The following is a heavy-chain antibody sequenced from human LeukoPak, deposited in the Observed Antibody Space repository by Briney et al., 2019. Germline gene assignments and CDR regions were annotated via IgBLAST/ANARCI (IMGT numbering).Heavy chain of an antibody. V-gene: IGHV3-23*01. CDR1: GFTFKNAW. CDR3: AKHGDTAMWLDY. J-gene: IGHJ4*02. D-gene: IGHD5-18*01. Sequence: GGSLRLSCAASGFTFKNAWMSWVRQAPGKGLEWVSGISGSGGSIYYADSVKGRFTISRDSSKNTLNLQMNSLRAEDTAVYYCAKHGDTAMWLDYWGQGTLVTVSS. CDR2: ISGSGGSI.